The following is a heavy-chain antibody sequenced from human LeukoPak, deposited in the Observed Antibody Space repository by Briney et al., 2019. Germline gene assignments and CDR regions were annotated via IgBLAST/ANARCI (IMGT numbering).Heavy chain of an antibody. CDR3: AKDQGIAVAGTGDY. CDR2: ISFDGGNK. Sequence: GGSLRLSCAASGFTFNNYAIHWVRQAPGKGLEWVAIISFDGGNKYYADSVKGRFTISRDNSKNTLYLQMNSLRAEDTAVYYCAKDQGIAVAGTGDYWGQGTLVTVSS. CDR1: GFTFNNYA. D-gene: IGHD6-19*01. V-gene: IGHV3-30-3*01. J-gene: IGHJ4*02.